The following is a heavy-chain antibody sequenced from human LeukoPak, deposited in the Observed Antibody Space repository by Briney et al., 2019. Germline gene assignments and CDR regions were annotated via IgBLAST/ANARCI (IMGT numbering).Heavy chain of an antibody. J-gene: IGHJ5*02. Sequence: SETLSLTCAVYGGSFSGYYWSWIRQPPGKGLEWIGEINHSGSTNYNPSLKSRVTISVDTSKNQFSLKLNSVTAADTAVYYCARGQWEIRFDPWGQGTLVTVSS. CDR3: ARGQWEIRFDP. D-gene: IGHD1-26*01. V-gene: IGHV4-34*01. CDR2: INHSGST. CDR1: GGSFSGYY.